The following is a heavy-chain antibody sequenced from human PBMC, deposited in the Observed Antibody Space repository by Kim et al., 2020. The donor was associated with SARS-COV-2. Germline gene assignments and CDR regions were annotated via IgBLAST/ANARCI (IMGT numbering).Heavy chain of an antibody. Sequence: SVKVSCKASGGTFSSYAISWVRQAPGQGLEWMGGIIPIFGTANYAQKFQGRVTITADESTSTAYMELSSLRSEDTAVYYCATLSGGVVVVVAATRNYYYGMDVWGQGTTVTVSS. CDR3: ATLSGGVVVVVAATRNYYYGMDV. J-gene: IGHJ6*02. D-gene: IGHD2-15*01. V-gene: IGHV1-69*13. CDR2: IIPIFGTA. CDR1: GGTFSSYA.